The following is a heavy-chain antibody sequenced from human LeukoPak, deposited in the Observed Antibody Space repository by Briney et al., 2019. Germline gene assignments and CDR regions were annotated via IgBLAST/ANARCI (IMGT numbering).Heavy chain of an antibody. D-gene: IGHD3-10*01. V-gene: IGHV1-2*02. J-gene: IGHJ4*02. CDR2: INPNSGGT. CDR3: ARTPGGLLHSDYFDY. CDR1: GYTFTSYY. Sequence: ASVKVSCKASGYTFTSYYMHWVRQAPGQGLEWMGWINPNSGGTNYAQKFQGRVTMTRDTSISTAYMELSRLRSDDTAVHYCARTPGGLLHSDYFDYWGQGTLVTVSS.